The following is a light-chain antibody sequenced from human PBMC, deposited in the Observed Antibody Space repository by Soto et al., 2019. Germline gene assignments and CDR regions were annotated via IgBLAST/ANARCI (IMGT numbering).Light chain of an antibody. CDR1: QDLGTW. V-gene: IGKV1-12*01. CDR2: SAS. J-gene: IGKJ3*01. Sequence: DIPMTQSPSSVSASVGDRVTLTCRANQDLGTWLTWYQHKPGKAPQVLIYSASILQSGVSSRFSGSGSGTQFTLTISSLRHGDFATYYCQPSNSFPPLFTFGPGTKVHI. CDR3: QPSNSFPPLFT.